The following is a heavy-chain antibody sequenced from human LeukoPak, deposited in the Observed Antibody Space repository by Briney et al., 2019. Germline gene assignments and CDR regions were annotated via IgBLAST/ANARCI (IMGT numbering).Heavy chain of an antibody. D-gene: IGHD4-17*01. CDR3: ARDLVTVTKGFDI. V-gene: IGHV4-59*11. CDR2: ISYIGST. Sequence: SETLSLTCAVSADSFSSHYWTWIRQPPGKGLEWIGYISYIGSTNYNPSLKSRVPISIDTSKNQFSLKLSSVTAADTAVYYCARDLVTVTKGFDIWGQGTMVSVSS. J-gene: IGHJ3*02. CDR1: ADSFSSHY.